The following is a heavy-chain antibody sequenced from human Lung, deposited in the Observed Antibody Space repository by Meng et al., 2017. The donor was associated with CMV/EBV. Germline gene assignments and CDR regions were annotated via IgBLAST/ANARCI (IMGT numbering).Heavy chain of an antibody. CDR1: GGTFSSYA. CDR2: IIPIFGTA. V-gene: IGHV1-69*05. CDR3: ARDRPITIFGVAQSQWFDP. J-gene: IGHJ5*02. Sequence: SVKVSCKASGGTFSSYAISWVRQAPGQGLEWMGGIIPIFGTANYAQKFQGRVTITTDESTSTAYMELSSLRSEDTAVYYCARDRPITIFGVAQSQWFDPWGQGTXVTVSS. D-gene: IGHD3-3*01.